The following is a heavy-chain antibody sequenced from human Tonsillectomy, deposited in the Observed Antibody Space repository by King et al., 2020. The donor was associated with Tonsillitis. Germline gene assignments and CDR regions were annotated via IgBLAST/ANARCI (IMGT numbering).Heavy chain of an antibody. Sequence: VQLVESGGGLVKPGGSLRLSCAASGFIFSTHNMVWVRQTAEKGLEWVASINSGATSIYYADSVKGRFPISRDNDKRSVYLQMNSLRVEDTALYYCARRAAAKGVDYRGRGALVTVSS. CDR3: ARRAAAKGVDY. J-gene: IGHJ4*02. CDR1: GFIFSTHN. D-gene: IGHD2-8*01. CDR2: INSGATSI. V-gene: IGHV3-21*01.